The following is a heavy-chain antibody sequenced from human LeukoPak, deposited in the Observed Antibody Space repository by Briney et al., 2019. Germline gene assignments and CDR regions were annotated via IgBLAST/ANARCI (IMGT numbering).Heavy chain of an antibody. D-gene: IGHD2-15*01. CDR3: ARERSGAFWFDP. Sequence: GASVKVSCKASGYTFTGYYMHWVRQAPGQGLEWMGWINPNSGGTNYAQKFQGRVTMTRDTSISTAYMELSSLRSDDTAVYYCARERSGAFWFDPWGQGTLVTVSS. CDR2: INPNSGGT. J-gene: IGHJ5*02. V-gene: IGHV1-2*02. CDR1: GYTFTGYY.